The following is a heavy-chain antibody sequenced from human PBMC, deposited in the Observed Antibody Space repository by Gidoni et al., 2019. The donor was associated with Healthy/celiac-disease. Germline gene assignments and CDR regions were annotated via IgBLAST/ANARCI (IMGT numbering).Heavy chain of an antibody. Sequence: EVQLLESGGGLVQPGGSLSLSCAASGFTFSSYAMSWVRQAPGKGLEWVSAISGSGGSTYYADSVKGRFTISRDNSKNTLYLQMNSLRAEDTAVYYCAKDSLGITGTTGGGYWGQGTLVTVSS. J-gene: IGHJ4*02. D-gene: IGHD1-7*01. CDR1: GFTFSSYA. V-gene: IGHV3-23*01. CDR3: AKDSLGITGTTGGGY. CDR2: ISGSGGST.